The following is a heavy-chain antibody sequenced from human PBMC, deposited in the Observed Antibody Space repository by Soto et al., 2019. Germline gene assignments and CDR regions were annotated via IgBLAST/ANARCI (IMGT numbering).Heavy chain of an antibody. V-gene: IGHV3-33*01. D-gene: IGHD3-10*01. Sequence: QVQLVESGGGVVQPGRSLRLSCAASGFTFSSYGMHWVRQAPGKGLEWVAVIWYDGSNKYYADSVKGRFTISRDNSKNTLYLQMNSLRAEDTAVYYCARGSGSGSYFLDNPEWDHLDYWGQGTLVTVSS. CDR3: ARGSGSGSYFLDNPEWDHLDY. CDR2: IWYDGSNK. CDR1: GFTFSSYG. J-gene: IGHJ4*02.